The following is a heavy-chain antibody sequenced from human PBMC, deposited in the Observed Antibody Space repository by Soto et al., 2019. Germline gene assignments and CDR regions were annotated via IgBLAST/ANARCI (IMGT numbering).Heavy chain of an antibody. CDR2: VTSSASST. CDR3: AKVGAVLLDPFDV. CDR1: GFTFSSFA. D-gene: IGHD1-26*01. Sequence: GQLLESGGGMVQPGGSLRLSCAASGFTFSSFAMNWVRLPPGRGLEWVAAVTSSASSTHYADSVKGRFTISRDNSKNTLYIQMNSLRADATAVYYCAKVGAVLLDPFDVWGQGTMVTVSS. J-gene: IGHJ3*01. V-gene: IGHV3-23*01.